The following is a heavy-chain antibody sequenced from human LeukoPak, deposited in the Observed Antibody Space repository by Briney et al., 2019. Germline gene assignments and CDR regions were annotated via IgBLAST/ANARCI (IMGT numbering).Heavy chain of an antibody. CDR1: GYSFTNYY. D-gene: IGHD4/OR15-4a*01. Sequence: ASVKVSCKASGYSFTNYYMHWVRRAPGQGLEWMGWIDPNTGDTNYSQNIQGRATMTRDTSINTAYMEFTSLGSDDTAMYYCARGRTMDASTPPFEIWGQGTMVTVSS. V-gene: IGHV1-2*02. CDR2: IDPNTGDT. J-gene: IGHJ3*02. CDR3: ARGRTMDASTPPFEI.